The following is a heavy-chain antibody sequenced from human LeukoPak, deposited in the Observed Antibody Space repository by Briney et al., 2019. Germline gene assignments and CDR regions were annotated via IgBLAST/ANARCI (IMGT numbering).Heavy chain of an antibody. J-gene: IGHJ4*02. V-gene: IGHV3-23*01. CDR3: AKDATGHSYALGF. CDR1: GFIFRSYA. CDR2: ISGSGGST. D-gene: IGHD3-16*01. Sequence: GGSLRLSCAASGFIFRSYAMSWVRQAPGKGLEWVSAISGSGGSTYYADSVKGRFTISRDNSKNTLYLQMNSLRAEDTALYYCAKDATGHSYALGFWGQGTLVTVSS.